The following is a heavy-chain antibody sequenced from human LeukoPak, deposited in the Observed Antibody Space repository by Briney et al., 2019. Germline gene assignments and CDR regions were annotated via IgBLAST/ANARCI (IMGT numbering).Heavy chain of an antibody. CDR3: ARDPSSGWYKTIDY. J-gene: IGHJ4*01. D-gene: IGHD6-19*01. CDR2: INPNSGGT. Sequence: ASVKVSCKASGYTFTGYYMHWVRQAPGQGLEWMGWINPNSGGTNYAQKFQGRVTMTRDTSISTAYMELSRLRSDDTAAYYCARDPSSGWYKTIDYWGHGTLVTVSS. V-gene: IGHV1-2*02. CDR1: GYTFTGYY.